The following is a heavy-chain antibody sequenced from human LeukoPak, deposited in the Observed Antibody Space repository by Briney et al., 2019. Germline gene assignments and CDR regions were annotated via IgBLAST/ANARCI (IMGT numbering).Heavy chain of an antibody. J-gene: IGHJ5*02. D-gene: IGHD3-22*01. Sequence: SETLSLTYAVYGGSFSGYYWSWIRQPPGKGLEWIGEINHSGSTNYNPSLTRRSTISVETSKNQFSLKLSSVTAAGTAVYYCARQWLSWGFCWFDPWGQGTLVTVS. CDR1: GGSFSGYY. V-gene: IGHV4-34*01. CDR3: ARQWLSWGFCWFDP. CDR2: INHSGST.